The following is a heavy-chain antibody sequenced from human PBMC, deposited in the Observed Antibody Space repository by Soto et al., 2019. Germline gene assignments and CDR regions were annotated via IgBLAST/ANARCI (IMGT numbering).Heavy chain of an antibody. CDR1: GFTFSSYA. CDR3: AKHSTTYDSWSGAVKGAFDV. V-gene: IGHV3-23*01. CDR2: ISDGGDST. D-gene: IGHD3-3*01. Sequence: PGGSLRLSCAASGFTFSSYALTWVRQAPGKGLEWVSGISDGGDSTHYADSVKGRFTVSRDNSKNTLYLQINSLRAVDTAVYYCAKHSTTYDSWSGAVKGAFDVWGQGTMVTVSS. J-gene: IGHJ3*01.